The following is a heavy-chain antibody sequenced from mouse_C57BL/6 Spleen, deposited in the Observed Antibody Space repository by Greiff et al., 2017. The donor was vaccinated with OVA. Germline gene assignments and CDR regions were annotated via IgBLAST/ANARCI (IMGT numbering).Heavy chain of an antibody. D-gene: IGHD1-1*01. J-gene: IGHJ2*01. CDR1: GYTFTSYW. CDR3: TRMYYEDYFDY. CDR2: IYPGNSDT. V-gene: IGHV1-5*01. Sequence: VQLQQSGTVLARPGASVKMSCKTSGYTFTSYWMHWVKQRPGQGLEWIGAIYPGNSDTSYNQKFKGKAKLTAVTSASTAYMELSSLTNEDSAVEYWTRMYYEDYFDYWGQGTTLTVAS.